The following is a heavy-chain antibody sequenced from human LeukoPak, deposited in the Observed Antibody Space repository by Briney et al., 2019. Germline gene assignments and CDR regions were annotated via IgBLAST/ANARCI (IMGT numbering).Heavy chain of an antibody. CDR3: ARVGYSSSWNYYYYYYMDV. Sequence: PGGSLRLSCAASGFTFSSYWMSWVRQAPGKGLEWVANIKQDGSEKYYVDSVKGRFTISRDNAKNSLYLQMNSLRAEDTAVYYCARVGYSSSWNYYYYYYMDVWGKGTTVTVSS. V-gene: IGHV3-7*01. CDR2: IKQDGSEK. J-gene: IGHJ6*03. CDR1: GFTFSSYW. D-gene: IGHD6-13*01.